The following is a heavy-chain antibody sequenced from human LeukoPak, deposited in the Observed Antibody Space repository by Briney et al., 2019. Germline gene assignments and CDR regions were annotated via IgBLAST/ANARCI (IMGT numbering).Heavy chain of an antibody. J-gene: IGHJ5*02. V-gene: IGHV1-46*01. CDR3: AGESESFWIDGRGLYNWFDP. D-gene: IGHD1-1*01. Sequence: EASVKVSCKASGYTFTSYYMHWVRQAPGQGLEWMGIINPSGGSTSYAQKFQGRVTMTRDTSTSTVYMELSSLRSEDTAVYYCAGESESFWIDGRGLYNWFDPWGQGTLVTVSS. CDR2: INPSGGST. CDR1: GYTFTSYY.